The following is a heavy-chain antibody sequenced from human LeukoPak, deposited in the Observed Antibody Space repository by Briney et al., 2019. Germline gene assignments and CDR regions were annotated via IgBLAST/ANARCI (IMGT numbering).Heavy chain of an antibody. D-gene: IGHD2-15*01. CDR3: AKDAGWAAPPLDY. V-gene: IGHV3-30*02. CDR2: IRYDGQNK. J-gene: IGHJ4*02. Sequence: PGGSLRLSCAASGFLFSSYGIHWVRQAPGKGLEGVAFIRYDGQNKYYAESVKGRFTISTDNSKNTLYLQMNSLRIEDAAVYYCAKDAGWAAPPLDYWGQGTLVTVSS. CDR1: GFLFSSYG.